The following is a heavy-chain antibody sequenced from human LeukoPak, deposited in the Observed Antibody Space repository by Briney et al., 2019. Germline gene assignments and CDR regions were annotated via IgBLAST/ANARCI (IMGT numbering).Heavy chain of an antibody. CDR3: AKGPRFLEWLPNYFDY. Sequence: GGSLRLSCAASGFTFSSYAMSWVRQAPGKGLEWVSAISGSGGSTYYADSVKGRFTISRDNSKNTLYLQMNSLRAEDTAVYYCAKGPRFLEWLPNYFDYWGQGTLVTVSS. CDR1: GFTFSSYA. D-gene: IGHD3-3*01. CDR2: ISGSGGST. V-gene: IGHV3-23*01. J-gene: IGHJ4*02.